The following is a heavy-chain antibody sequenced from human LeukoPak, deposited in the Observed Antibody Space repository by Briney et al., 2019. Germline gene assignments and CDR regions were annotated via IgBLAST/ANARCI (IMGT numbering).Heavy chain of an antibody. CDR1: GFTFSIYA. D-gene: IGHD4-23*01. CDR3: ARRGTGVVTPLGY. Sequence: PVGSLRLSRAASGFTFSIYAQSWVRQAPGKGRGCGSGVSGSVGSTHYAYCGKGRFTISRDNSKNTLYLQMSSLGAEESAVSYFARRGTGVVTPLGYWGQGAPFTVSS. V-gene: IGHV3-23*01. CDR2: VSGSVGST. J-gene: IGHJ4*02.